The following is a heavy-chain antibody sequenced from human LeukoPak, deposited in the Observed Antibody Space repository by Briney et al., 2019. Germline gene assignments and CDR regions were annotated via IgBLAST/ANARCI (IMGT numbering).Heavy chain of an antibody. V-gene: IGHV3-7*01. CDR2: IKEDGSEK. CDR1: GFTFSNYW. CDR3: AGPHGVC. J-gene: IGHJ4*02. D-gene: IGHD3-3*01. Sequence: GGSLRLSCAASGFTFSNYWMNWVRQAPGKGLEWVANIKEDGSEKYYVDSVKGRFTISRDNAKNSLYLQMNSLRAEDTAVYYCAGPHGVCWGQGTLVTVSS.